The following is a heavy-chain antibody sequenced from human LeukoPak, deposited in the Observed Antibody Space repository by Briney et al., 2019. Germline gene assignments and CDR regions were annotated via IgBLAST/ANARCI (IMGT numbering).Heavy chain of an antibody. Sequence: PSETLSLTCPVSGASINTDYYYWGWIRQPPGKGVEWIGSIYHSGSTYYNPSLQGRATISVETSKNLFSLSLNSVTAADTAVYYCARVLNYYDSSGYSLSYWGQGTLVTVSS. CDR2: IYHSGST. CDR1: GASINTDYYY. D-gene: IGHD3-22*01. J-gene: IGHJ4*02. V-gene: IGHV4-39*01. CDR3: ARVLNYYDSSGYSLSY.